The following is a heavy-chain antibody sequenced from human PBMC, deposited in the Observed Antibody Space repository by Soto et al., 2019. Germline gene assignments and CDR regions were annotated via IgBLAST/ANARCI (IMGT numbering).Heavy chain of an antibody. J-gene: IGHJ4*02. CDR2: INHSGST. CDR3: ARLRTKGGKTVPAAFFEY. CDR1: GGSFSGYY. D-gene: IGHD2-2*01. V-gene: IGHV4-34*01. Sequence: PSETLSLTCAVYGGSFSGYYWSWIRQPPGKGLEWIGEINHSGSTNYNPSLKSRVTISVDTSKNQFSLKLSSVTAADTTVYYCARLRTKGGKTVPAAFFEYWGQGTLVTVSS.